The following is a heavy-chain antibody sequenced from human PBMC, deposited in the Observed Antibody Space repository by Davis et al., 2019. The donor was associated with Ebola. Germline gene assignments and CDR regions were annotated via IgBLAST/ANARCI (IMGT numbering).Heavy chain of an antibody. CDR1: GYTFTSYY. D-gene: IGHD3-3*01. J-gene: IGHJ6*03. CDR2: INPSGGST. CDR3: ARDCRGRDFWSGYAMNYYYYYYMDV. V-gene: IGHV1-46*01. Sequence: ASVKVSCKASGYTFTSYYMHWVRQAPGQGLEWMGIINPSGGSTSYAQKFQGRVTMTRDTSTSTVYMELSSLRSEDTAVYYCARDCRGRDFWSGYAMNYYYYYYMDVWGKGTTVTVSS.